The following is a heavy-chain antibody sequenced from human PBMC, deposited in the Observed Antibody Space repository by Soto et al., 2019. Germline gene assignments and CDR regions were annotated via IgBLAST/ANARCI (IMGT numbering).Heavy chain of an antibody. CDR3: ARDRSVTMIVVGDAFDI. V-gene: IGHV1-69*12. D-gene: IGHD3-22*01. CDR1: GGTFSSYA. Sequence: QVQLVQSGAAVKKPGSSVKVSCKASGGTFSSYAISWVRQAPGQGLEWMGGIIPIFGTANYAQKFQGRVTITADESTSTAYMELSSLRSEDTAVYYCARDRSVTMIVVGDAFDIWGQGTMVTVSS. CDR2: IIPIFGTA. J-gene: IGHJ3*02.